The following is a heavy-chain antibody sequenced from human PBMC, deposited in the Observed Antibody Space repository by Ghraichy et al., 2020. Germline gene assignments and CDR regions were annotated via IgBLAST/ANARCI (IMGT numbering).Heavy chain of an antibody. J-gene: IGHJ4*02. Sequence: SETLSLTCTVSGASVRSDYLSWIRQPPGKAPEWVAYIYNTGATNYNPSLKSRVTVSVDTSQNQFSLRLNSVTAADTAVYYCAGGPPFYYWGQGPLVTVSS. CDR3: AGGPPFYY. CDR1: GASVRSDY. CDR2: IYNTGAT. V-gene: IGHV4-59*02.